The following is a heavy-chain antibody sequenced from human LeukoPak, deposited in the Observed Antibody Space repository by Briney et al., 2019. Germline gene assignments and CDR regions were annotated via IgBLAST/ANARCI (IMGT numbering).Heavy chain of an antibody. CDR3: ARQVYCSSASCYRLGYYYYYMDV. J-gene: IGHJ6*03. D-gene: IGHD2-2*01. CDR2: IYPGDSDT. CDR1: GYSFTSYW. Sequence: GESLKISCKGSGYSFTSYWIGWVRQMPGKGLEWMGIIYPGDSDTRYSPSFQGQVTISADKSISTAYLQWSSLKASDTAMYYCARQVYCSSASCYRLGYYYYYMDVWGKGTTVTVSS. V-gene: IGHV5-51*01.